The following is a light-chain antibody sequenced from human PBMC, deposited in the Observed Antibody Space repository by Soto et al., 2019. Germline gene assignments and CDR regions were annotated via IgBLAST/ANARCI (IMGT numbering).Light chain of an antibody. V-gene: IGLV2-11*01. CDR1: SSDVGVYNY. CDR3: CSYAGSYTFV. J-gene: IGLJ1*01. CDR2: DVS. Sequence: QSALTQPRSVSGSPGQSVTISCTVTSSDVGVYNYVSRYQQYPGKAPKIMIYDVSKRPSGVPDRFSGSKSDNTASLTISGLQAEDEADYYCCSYAGSYTFVFGMGTKVTVL.